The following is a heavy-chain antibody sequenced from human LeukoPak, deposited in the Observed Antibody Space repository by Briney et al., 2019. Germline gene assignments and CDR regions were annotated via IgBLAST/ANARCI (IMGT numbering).Heavy chain of an antibody. D-gene: IGHD5-18*01. CDR3: ARPRGYRYASYDY. V-gene: IGHV4-39*07. CDR1: GRSISSSSYE. Sequence: SETLSLTCTVSGRSISSSSYEWDWIRQPPGKGLEWIVSMYYSGRTYYNPAAQSRFTITVPTAKNKFSRKLSAATAAGTVMYHCARPRGYRYASYDYWGQGTLVTVPS. CDR2: MYYSGRT. J-gene: IGHJ4*02.